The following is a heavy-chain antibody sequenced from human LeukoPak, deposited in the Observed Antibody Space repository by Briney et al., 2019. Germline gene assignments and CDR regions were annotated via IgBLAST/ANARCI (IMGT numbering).Heavy chain of an antibody. J-gene: IGHJ4*02. Sequence: GGSLRLSCAASGFTFSSYEMNWFRQAPGKGLEWVSYISSSGSTIYYADSVKGRFTISRDNAKNSLYLQMNSLRAEDTAVYYCARDSYGSPQVYWGQGTLVTVSS. D-gene: IGHD3-10*01. CDR2: ISSSGSTI. CDR3: ARDSYGSPQVY. CDR1: GFTFSSYE. V-gene: IGHV3-48*03.